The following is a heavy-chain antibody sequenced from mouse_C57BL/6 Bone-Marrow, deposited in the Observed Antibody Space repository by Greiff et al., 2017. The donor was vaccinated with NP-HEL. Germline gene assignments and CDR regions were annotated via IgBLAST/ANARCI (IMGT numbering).Heavy chain of an antibody. CDR3: ARGHPGYAMDY. D-gene: IGHD3-1*01. CDR1: GYTFTSYT. J-gene: IGHJ4*01. V-gene: IGHV1-4*01. CDR2: INPSSGYT. Sequence: VKLQESGAELARPGASVKMSCKASGYTFTSYTMHWVKQRPGQGLEWIGYINPSSGYTKYNQKFKDKATLTADKSSSTAYMQRSSLTSEDSAVYYCARGHPGYAMDYWGQGTSVTVSS.